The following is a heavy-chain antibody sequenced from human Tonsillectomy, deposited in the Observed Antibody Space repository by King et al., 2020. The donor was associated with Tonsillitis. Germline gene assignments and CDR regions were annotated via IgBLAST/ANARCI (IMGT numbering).Heavy chain of an antibody. V-gene: IGHV3-30*04. D-gene: IGHD6-13*01. CDR2: ISYDGSNK. Sequence: QLVQSGGGVVQPGRFLRLSCAASGFTFSSYLMHWVRQAPGKGLEWVAVISYDGSNKYYADSVKGRFTISRDNSKNTLFLQMSSLRAEDTAVYYCARESLASEDSSSWYEPFEYWGQGTLVSVSS. CDR3: ARESLASEDSSSWYEPFEY. CDR1: GFTFSSYL. J-gene: IGHJ4*02.